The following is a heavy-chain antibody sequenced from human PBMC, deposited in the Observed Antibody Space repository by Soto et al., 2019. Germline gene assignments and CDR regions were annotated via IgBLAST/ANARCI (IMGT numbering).Heavy chain of an antibody. J-gene: IGHJ5*02. CDR3: ARSTRRDYYDSP. CDR1: GFTFSSYS. CDR2: ISSSSSYI. V-gene: IGHV3-21*01. D-gene: IGHD3-22*01. Sequence: PGGSLRLSCAASGFTFSSYSMNWVRQAPGKGLEWVSSISSSSSYIYYADSVKGRFTISRDNAKNSLYLQMNSLRAEDTAVYYCARSTRRDYYDSPWGQGTLVTVSS.